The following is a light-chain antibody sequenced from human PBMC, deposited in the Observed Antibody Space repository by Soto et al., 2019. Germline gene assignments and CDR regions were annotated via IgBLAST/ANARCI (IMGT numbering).Light chain of an antibody. CDR2: DAS. CDR1: QTVGTS. Sequence: DIVLTQSPATLSLSPGDRATLSCRASQTVGTSLGWYQQKPGQAPRLLMYDASDRAKDIPARFRGSGSGTDFTLTISRLEPEDFAVYYCQQYGSSPPITFGQGTRLEI. J-gene: IGKJ5*01. V-gene: IGKV3-20*01. CDR3: QQYGSSPPIT.